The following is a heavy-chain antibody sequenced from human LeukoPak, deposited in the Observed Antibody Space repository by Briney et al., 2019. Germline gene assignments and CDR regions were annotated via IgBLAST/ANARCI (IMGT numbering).Heavy chain of an antibody. CDR2: IRYDGSNK. CDR3: AKDRWLQWIGAFDI. Sequence: PGGSLRLSCAASGFTFSSYGMHWVRQAPGKGLEWVAFIRYDGSNKYYADSVKGRFTISRDNSKNTLYLQMNSLRAEDTAVYYCAKDRWLQWIGAFDIWGQGTMVTVSS. D-gene: IGHD5-24*01. CDR1: GFTFSSYG. J-gene: IGHJ3*02. V-gene: IGHV3-30*02.